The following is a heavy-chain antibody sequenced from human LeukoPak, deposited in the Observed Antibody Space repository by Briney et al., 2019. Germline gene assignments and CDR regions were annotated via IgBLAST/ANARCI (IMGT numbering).Heavy chain of an antibody. CDR2: IYYAGTT. CDR1: GASFSSYY. J-gene: IGHJ6*02. Sequence: KPSETLSLTCTVSGASFSSYYWSWIRQPPGKGLEWIAYIYYAGTTDYNPSLKSRVTISVDTSKNQFSLKLTSLIAADTAVYYCARDRGTTGGYGMDVWGQGTTVTVSS. D-gene: IGHD2-8*01. CDR3: ARDRGTTGGYGMDV. V-gene: IGHV4-59*01.